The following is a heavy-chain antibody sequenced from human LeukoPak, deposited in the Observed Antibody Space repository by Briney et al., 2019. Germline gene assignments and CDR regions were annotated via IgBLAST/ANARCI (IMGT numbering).Heavy chain of an antibody. D-gene: IGHD6-6*01. Sequence: GESLKISCKGSGYRFSNYWIAWVRQLPGKGLEWMGIIFPDDSDTRYSPSFQGQVTISADKSISTAYLQWSSLQASDTAMYYCGFSSSSRPYYFDYWGQGTLVTVSS. V-gene: IGHV5-51*01. CDR3: GFSSSSRPYYFDY. CDR2: IFPDDSDT. CDR1: GYRFSNYW. J-gene: IGHJ4*02.